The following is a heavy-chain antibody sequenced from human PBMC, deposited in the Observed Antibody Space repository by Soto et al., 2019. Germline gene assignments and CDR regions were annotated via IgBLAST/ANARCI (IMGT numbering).Heavy chain of an antibody. Sequence: QVQLQESGPGLVKPSQTLSLTCTVSGGSISSGGYYWSWIRQLPGKGLEWIGYMYYSGSTHYNPSLKGRITMSVDTSKNQFSLKLSSVTAADTAVYYCARKSTVTTCFDYWGQGTLVTVSS. J-gene: IGHJ4*02. CDR3: ARKSTVTTCFDY. CDR1: GGSISSGGYY. V-gene: IGHV4-31*03. D-gene: IGHD4-17*01. CDR2: MYYSGST.